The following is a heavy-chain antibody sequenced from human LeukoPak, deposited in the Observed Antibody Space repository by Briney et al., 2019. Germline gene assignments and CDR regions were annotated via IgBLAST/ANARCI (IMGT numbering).Heavy chain of an antibody. Sequence: ASVKVSCKASGYTFTGYYMHWVRQAPGQGLEWMGWINPNSGGTNYAQKFQGRVTMTRDTSISTAYMELSRLRSDDTAVYYCARAQSDYDILTGYNAFDIWGQGTMVTVSS. V-gene: IGHV1-2*02. D-gene: IGHD3-9*01. CDR2: INPNSGGT. CDR3: ARAQSDYDILTGYNAFDI. CDR1: GYTFTGYY. J-gene: IGHJ3*02.